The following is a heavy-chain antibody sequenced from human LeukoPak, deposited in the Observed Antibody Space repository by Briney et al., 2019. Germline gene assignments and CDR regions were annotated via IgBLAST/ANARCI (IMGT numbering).Heavy chain of an antibody. CDR3: ARASQQLVLYNWFDP. D-gene: IGHD6-13*01. CDR1: GFTFSSYA. Sequence: HPGGSLRLSCAASGFTFSSYAMHWVRQAPGKGLEWVAVTSYDGSNKYYADSVKGRFTISRDNSKNTLYLQMNSLRAEDTAVYYCARASQQLVLYNWFDPWGQGTLVTVSS. V-gene: IGHV3-30-3*01. J-gene: IGHJ5*02. CDR2: TSYDGSNK.